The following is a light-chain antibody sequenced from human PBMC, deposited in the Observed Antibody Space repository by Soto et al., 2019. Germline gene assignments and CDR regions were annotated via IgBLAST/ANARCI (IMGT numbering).Light chain of an antibody. CDR2: AAS. V-gene: IGKV1-39*01. CDR1: RSISSY. Sequence: EIQMTQSPGSLSSYVGERVTITCRASRSISSYLHWYQQKPGKAPKLLIYAASNLQSGVPSRFSASGSGTDFTLTLNSLQPEDFATYYCQQCYSTPWTFGQGTKVDIK. J-gene: IGKJ1*01. CDR3: QQCYSTPWT.